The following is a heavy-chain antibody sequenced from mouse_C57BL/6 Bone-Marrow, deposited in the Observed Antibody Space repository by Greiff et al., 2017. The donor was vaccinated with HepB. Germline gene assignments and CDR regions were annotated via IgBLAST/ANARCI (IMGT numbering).Heavy chain of an antibody. Sequence: ESGPGLVKPSQSLSLTCSVTGYSITSGYYWNWIRQFPGNKLEWMGYISYDGSNNYNPSLKNRISITRDTSKNQFFLKLNSVTTEDTATYYCATVYDGYWGYFDVWGTGTTVTVSS. CDR2: ISYDGSN. CDR1: GYSITSGYY. V-gene: IGHV3-6*01. J-gene: IGHJ1*03. CDR3: ATVYDGYWGYFDV. D-gene: IGHD2-3*01.